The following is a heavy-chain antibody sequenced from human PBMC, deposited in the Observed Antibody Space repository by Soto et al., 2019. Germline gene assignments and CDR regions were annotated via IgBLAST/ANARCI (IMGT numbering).Heavy chain of an antibody. CDR2: IDSRGTHT. Sequence: PGGSLRLSCEASGFTFGSHTMNWFRQAPGKGLEWVSYIDSRGTHTFYADSVKGRFTISRDNAWNSLYLQMNSLGAEDTAVYYCTREVQPVIRREYDYWGQGALVTVSS. J-gene: IGHJ4*02. CDR1: GFTFGSHT. CDR3: TREVQPVIRREYDY. V-gene: IGHV3-21*01.